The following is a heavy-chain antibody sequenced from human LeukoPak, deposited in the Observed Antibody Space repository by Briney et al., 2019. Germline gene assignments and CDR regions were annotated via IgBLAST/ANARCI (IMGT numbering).Heavy chain of an antibody. D-gene: IGHD3-22*01. CDR1: GFTFSSYS. V-gene: IGHV3-21*04. Sequence: PGGSLRLSCAASGFTFSSYSMNWVRQAPGKGLEWVSSISSSSSYIYYADSVKGRFTISRDNSKNTLYLQMNSLRAEDTAVYYCAKFLETDSSGYYVDAFDIWGQGTMVTVSS. CDR2: ISSSSSYI. J-gene: IGHJ3*02. CDR3: AKFLETDSSGYYVDAFDI.